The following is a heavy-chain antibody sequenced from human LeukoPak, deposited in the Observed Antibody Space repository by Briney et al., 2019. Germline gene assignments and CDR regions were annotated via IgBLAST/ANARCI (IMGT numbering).Heavy chain of an antibody. CDR1: GDSISSGGHY. CDR3: ARDSGFWLY. CDR2: IYFSGDT. D-gene: IGHD3-22*01. V-gene: IGHV4-39*07. J-gene: IGHJ4*02. Sequence: PSETLSLTCTVSGDSISSGGHYWGWIRQTPGKRLEWIGNIYFSGDTSYNPSLRSRLTMSVDTSKNQLFLNLDSVTAADTAVYYCARDSGFWLYWGQGILVTVSS.